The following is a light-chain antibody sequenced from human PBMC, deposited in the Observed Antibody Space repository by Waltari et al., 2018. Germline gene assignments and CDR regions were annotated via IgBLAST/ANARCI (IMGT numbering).Light chain of an antibody. V-gene: IGKV3-15*01. Sequence: EIVMTQSPATLSVSPGDRATLSCRASQSVSSYLAWYQQKSGQTPRLLIYGASTRAAGVPARFSGSGSGTECTLTISSLQSEDFAVYYCQQYNQWPPLTFGGGTKVEIK. J-gene: IGKJ4*01. CDR3: QQYNQWPPLT. CDR1: QSVSSY. CDR2: GAS.